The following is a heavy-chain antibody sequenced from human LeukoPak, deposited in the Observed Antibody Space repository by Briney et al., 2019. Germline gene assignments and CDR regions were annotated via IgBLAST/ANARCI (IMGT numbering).Heavy chain of an antibody. CDR1: GGSISSSSYY. V-gene: IGHV4-39*01. Sequence: SETLSLTCTVSGGSISSSSYYWGWIRQPPGKGLEWIGSIYYSGSTYYNPSLKSRVTISVDTSKNQFSLKLSSVTAADTAVYYCARLVIPPATRYYFDYWGQGTLVTVSS. J-gene: IGHJ4*02. D-gene: IGHD2/OR15-2a*01. CDR3: ARLVIPPATRYYFDY. CDR2: IYYSGST.